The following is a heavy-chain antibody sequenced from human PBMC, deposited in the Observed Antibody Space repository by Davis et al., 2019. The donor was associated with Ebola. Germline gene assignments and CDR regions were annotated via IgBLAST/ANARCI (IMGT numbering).Heavy chain of an antibody. D-gene: IGHD2-21*02. CDR1: GGSFSGYY. CDR2: INHSGST. Sequence: SETLSLTCAVYGGSFSGYYWSWIRQPPGKGLEWIGEINHSGSTNYNPSLKSRVTISVDTSKNQFSLKLSSVWWRHPQGYFQHWGQGTLVTVSS. CDR3: H. J-gene: IGHJ1*01. V-gene: IGHV4-34*01.